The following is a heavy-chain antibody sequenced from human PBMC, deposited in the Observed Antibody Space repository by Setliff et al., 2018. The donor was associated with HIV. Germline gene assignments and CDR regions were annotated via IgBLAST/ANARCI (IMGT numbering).Heavy chain of an antibody. Sequence: PSETLSLTCIVSGASISSNTWSWIRQAPGKGLQWIGFIYNSVTTNYNPSLKSRVTISLDTSKNQFSLKLTSVTAADTAVYYCARDPLGYNWRRYFDFWGQGAVVTVSS. CDR1: GASISSNT. J-gene: IGHJ4*02. CDR3: ARDPLGYNWRRYFDF. CDR2: IYNSVTT. V-gene: IGHV4-59*01. D-gene: IGHD3-16*01.